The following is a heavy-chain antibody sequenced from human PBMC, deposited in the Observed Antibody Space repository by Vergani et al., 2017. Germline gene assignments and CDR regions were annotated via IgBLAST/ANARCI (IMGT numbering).Heavy chain of an antibody. CDR1: GGSISSGDDY. J-gene: IGHJ2*01. V-gene: IGHV4-30-4*01. D-gene: IGHD1-26*01. CDR2: IYYSGST. CDR3: ARDRKDVGDWYFDL. Sequence: HVQLQESGPGLVKPSQTLSLTCTVSGGSISSGDDYWSWIRQPPGKGLEWIGYIYYSGSTYYNPSLKSRVSISVDTSKNQFSLKLSSVTAADTAVYYCARDRKDVGDWYFDLWGRGTKVTVSS.